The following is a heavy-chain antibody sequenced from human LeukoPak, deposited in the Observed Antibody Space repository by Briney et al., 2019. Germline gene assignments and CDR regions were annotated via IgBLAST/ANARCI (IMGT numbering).Heavy chain of an antibody. CDR3: ARDVFSTYYYDSSGLGDAFEI. Sequence: ASVKVSCKASGYTFTSYGISWVRQAPGQGLEWMGWISGNNGNTNYAQHLQGRVTMTTDTSTSTAYTELRSLRSDGTAVYYCARDVFSTYYYDSSGLGDAFEIWGRGTMVTVSS. CDR1: GYTFTSYG. CDR2: ISGNNGNT. V-gene: IGHV1-18*01. D-gene: IGHD3-22*01. J-gene: IGHJ3*02.